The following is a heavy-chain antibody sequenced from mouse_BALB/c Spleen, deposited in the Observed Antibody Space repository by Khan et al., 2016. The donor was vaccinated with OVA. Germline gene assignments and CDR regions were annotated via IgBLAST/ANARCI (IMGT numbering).Heavy chain of an antibody. CDR2: IDPSASEI. CDR1: GYTFTSYW. Sequence: QVQLQQPGAELVRPGASVKLSCKASGYTFTSYWINWVRQRPGQGLEWIGMIDPSASEIHYHQIFKDKATLTVAKSSSTAYMQLSSLTSEDSAVYYCARSGTAYFDYWGQGTTLTVSS. D-gene: IGHD1-2*01. CDR3: ARSGTAYFDY. J-gene: IGHJ2*01. V-gene: IGHV1-61*01.